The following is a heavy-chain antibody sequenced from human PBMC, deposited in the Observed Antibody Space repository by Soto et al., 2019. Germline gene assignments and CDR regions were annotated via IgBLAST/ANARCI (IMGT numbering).Heavy chain of an antibody. CDR3: ARSSVRGWSY. D-gene: IGHD3-10*02. CDR1: GGSFSGYY. CDR2: ITHSGST. Sequence: SETLSLTCAVYGGSFSGYYWTWIRQPPGKGLEWIGEITHSGSTNYNPSLKSRVTISVDTSKNQFSLNLDSVTAADTAVYYCARSSVRGWSYWGQGTLVTVSS. J-gene: IGHJ4*02. V-gene: IGHV4-34*01.